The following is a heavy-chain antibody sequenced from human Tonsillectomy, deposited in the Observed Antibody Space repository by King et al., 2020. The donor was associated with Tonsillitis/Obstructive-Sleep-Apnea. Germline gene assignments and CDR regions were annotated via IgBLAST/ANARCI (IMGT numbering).Heavy chain of an antibody. Sequence: EVQLVESGGGLVQPGGSLRLSCSVSGFSFSTYAMHWVRQAPGKGLEYVSAISGGGGGSTYYPDSVKGRFTISRDDAKNTLYLQMNSLKIEDTAVYYCVKDRGQVVRDFDYWGQGTLVTVSS. D-gene: IGHD6-6*01. CDR1: GFSFSTYA. CDR2: ISGGGGGST. J-gene: IGHJ4*02. V-gene: IGHV3-64D*06. CDR3: VKDRGQVVRDFDY.